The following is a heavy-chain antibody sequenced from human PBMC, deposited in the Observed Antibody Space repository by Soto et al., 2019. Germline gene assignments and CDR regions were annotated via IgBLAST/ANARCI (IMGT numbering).Heavy chain of an antibody. J-gene: IGHJ4*02. Sequence: EVQLVESGGGLVQPGGSLRLSCAASGFTVSSYGLSWVRQAPGKGLEWVSLICSDGTTSYADSVKGRFTISRHNSMNTLYLQMNSLRADDTAVYYCAREGDYPYFDYWGQGTLVTVSS. CDR3: AREGDYPYFDY. CDR2: ICSDGTT. D-gene: IGHD4-17*01. CDR1: GFTVSSYG. V-gene: IGHV3-53*04.